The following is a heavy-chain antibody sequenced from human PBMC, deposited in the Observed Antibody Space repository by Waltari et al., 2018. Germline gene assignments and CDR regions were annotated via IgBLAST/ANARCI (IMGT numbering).Heavy chain of an antibody. V-gene: IGHV1-18*01. CDR2: INGYNGNT. CDR3: VRDRMYSTSWFAFES. J-gene: IGHJ4*02. D-gene: IGHD3-10*01. CDR1: GYNFPNYG. Sequence: QAQLVQSGAEVKKPAASVKVTCTTSGYNFPNYGISWERQAPGRGLEWMGWINGYNGNTKYAQKFQGRVTVTTDTSTSTAYMELRSLTSDDAALYYCVRDRMYSTSWFAFESWGQGTLVTVTS.